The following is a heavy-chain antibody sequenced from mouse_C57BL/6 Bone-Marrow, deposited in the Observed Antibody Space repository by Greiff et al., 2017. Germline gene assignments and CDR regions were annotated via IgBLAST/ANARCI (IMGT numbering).Heavy chain of an antibody. J-gene: IGHJ3*01. CDR2: IDPENGDT. CDR3: TPYDYGEG. CDR1: GFNIKDDY. V-gene: IGHV14-4*01. D-gene: IGHD2-4*01. Sequence: EVQLQQSGAELVRPGASVKLSCTASGFNIKDDYMHWVKQRPGQGLEWIGWIDPENGDTEYASKFQGKATITADTSSNTAYLQLSSLTSEDPAGYYCTPYDYGEGWGQGTLVTVSA.